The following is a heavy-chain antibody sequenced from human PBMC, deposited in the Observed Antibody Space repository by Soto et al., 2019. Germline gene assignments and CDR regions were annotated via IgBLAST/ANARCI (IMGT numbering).Heavy chain of an antibody. CDR2: IYYSGST. V-gene: IGHV4-59*08. J-gene: IGHJ3*02. D-gene: IGHD2-15*01. Sequence: SETLSLTCTVSGGSISSYYWSWIRQPPGKGLEWIGYIYYSGSTNYNPSLKSRVTISVDTSKNQFSLKLSSVTAADTAVYYCAIYEGYCSGGSCYSYAFDIWGQGTMVTVSS. CDR1: GGSISSYY. CDR3: AIYEGYCSGGSCYSYAFDI.